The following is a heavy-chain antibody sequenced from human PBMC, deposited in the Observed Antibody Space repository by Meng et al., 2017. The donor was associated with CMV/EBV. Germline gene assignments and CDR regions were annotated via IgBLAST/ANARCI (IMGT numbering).Heavy chain of an antibody. CDR3: ASWADYGGNGDY. V-gene: IGHV1-2*02. CDR2: INPNSGGT. J-gene: IGHJ4*02. Sequence: CKASGYTFTGYYIHWVRQAPGQGLEWMGWINPNSGGTNYAQKFQGRVTMTRDTSISTAYMELSRLRSDDTAVYYCASWADYGGNGDYWGQGTLVTVSS. D-gene: IGHD4-23*01. CDR1: GYTFTGYY.